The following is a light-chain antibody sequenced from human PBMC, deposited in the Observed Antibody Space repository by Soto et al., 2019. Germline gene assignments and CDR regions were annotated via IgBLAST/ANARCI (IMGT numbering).Light chain of an antibody. CDR2: ATS. J-gene: IGKJ5*01. CDR1: QGISNW. Sequence: DIQMTQSPSFVCASVGYRVTITCRASQGISNWLAWYQQKPGKAPKLLIYATSNLQGGVPSRFSGSESGTDFTLTISSLQPEDFATYYCQQGNSFPLTFGQGTRLEIK. V-gene: IGKV1-12*01. CDR3: QQGNSFPLT.